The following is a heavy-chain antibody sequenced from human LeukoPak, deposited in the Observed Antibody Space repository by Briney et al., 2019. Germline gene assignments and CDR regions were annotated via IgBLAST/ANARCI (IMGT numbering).Heavy chain of an antibody. V-gene: IGHV4-59*13. CDR2: IHYGST. J-gene: IGHJ4*02. Sequence: SETLSLTCTVSGGSISSYYWNWMRQPPGKALEWIGCIHYGSTEYTPSIESRVTISVDTSKNQFSLKLTSVTAADTAVYYCARGYGYNSEYWGQGIVVTVSP. CDR3: ARGYGYNSEY. D-gene: IGHD5-24*01. CDR1: GGSISSYY.